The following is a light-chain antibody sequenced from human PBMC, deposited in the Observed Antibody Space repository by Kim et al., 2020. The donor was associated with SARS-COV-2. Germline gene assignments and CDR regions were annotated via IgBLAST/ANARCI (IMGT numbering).Light chain of an antibody. CDR3: ASHGGYDYV. CDR1: RGDFGSYKY. V-gene: IGLV2-8*01. Sequence: QSALTQPPSASGSPGQSVAISCSGTRGDFGSYKYFSWYQQHPGKSPKLIIYEVTKRPSGVPDRFSGSMSGNTASLTVSGLQAEDEADYYCASHGGYDYVFGTGTKVTVL. J-gene: IGLJ1*01. CDR2: EVT.